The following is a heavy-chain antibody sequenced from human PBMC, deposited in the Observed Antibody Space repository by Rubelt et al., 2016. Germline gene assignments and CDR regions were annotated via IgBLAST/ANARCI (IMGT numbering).Heavy chain of an antibody. Sequence: QLQLQESGPGLVKPSETLSLTCTVSGGSISSSSYYWGWIRQPPGKGLEWIGSIYYSGSTYYNPSLKGRVTISVDTSKNQFSLKLGSVTAADTAGYYCARHLDGSGSYYPYYFDYWGQGTLVTVSS. CDR1: GGSISSSSYY. CDR3: ARHLDGSGSYYPYYFDY. V-gene: IGHV4-39*01. D-gene: IGHD3-10*01. CDR2: IYYSGST. J-gene: IGHJ4*02.